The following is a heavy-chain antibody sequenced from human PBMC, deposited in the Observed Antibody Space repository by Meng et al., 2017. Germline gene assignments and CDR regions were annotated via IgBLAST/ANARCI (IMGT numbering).Heavy chain of an antibody. D-gene: IGHD3-22*01. J-gene: IGHJ3*02. Sequence: GESLKISCAASGFTFSSYEMNWVRQAPGKGLEWVSYISSSGSTIYYADSVKGRFTISRDNAKNSLYLQMNSLRAEDTAVYYCAREGFLLVVADDAFDIWGQGTMVTVSS. CDR3: AREGFLLVVADDAFDI. V-gene: IGHV3-48*03. CDR1: GFTFSSYE. CDR2: ISSSGSTI.